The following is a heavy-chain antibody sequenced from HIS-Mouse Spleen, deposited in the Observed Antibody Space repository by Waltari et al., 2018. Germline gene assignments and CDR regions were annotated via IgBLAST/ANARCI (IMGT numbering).Heavy chain of an antibody. CDR1: GASISSSY. CDR3: ARGGQWLVEDWFDP. Sequence: QVQLQESGPGLVKPSETLSLTCTVSGASISSSYWSWIRQPAGKGLEWIGRIYTSGSTNYNPSLKSRVTMSVDTSKNQFSLKLSSVTAADTAVYYCARGGQWLVEDWFDPWGQGTLVTVSS. J-gene: IGHJ5*02. V-gene: IGHV4-4*07. CDR2: IYTSGST. D-gene: IGHD6-19*01.